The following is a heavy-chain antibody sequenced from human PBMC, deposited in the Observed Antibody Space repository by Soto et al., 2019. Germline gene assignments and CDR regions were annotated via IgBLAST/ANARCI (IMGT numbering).Heavy chain of an antibody. CDR3: AIDLVSDDGWDAFYI. J-gene: IGHJ3*02. D-gene: IGHD1-1*01. Sequence: GGSLRLSCAASGFTFDDYAMHWVRQAPGKGLEWVSGISWNSGSIGYADSVKGRFTISRDNAKNSLYLQMNSLRAEDTALYYCAIDLVSDDGWDAFYIWAQRTMVIVSS. CDR1: GFTFDDYA. CDR2: ISWNSGSI. V-gene: IGHV3-9*01.